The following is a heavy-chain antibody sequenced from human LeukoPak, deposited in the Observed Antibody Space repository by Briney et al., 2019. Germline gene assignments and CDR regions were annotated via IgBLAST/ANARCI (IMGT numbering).Heavy chain of an antibody. V-gene: IGHV1-8*01. CDR2: MNPNSGNT. Sequence: ASVKVSCKASGYTFTSYDINWVRQATGQGLEWMGWMNPNSGNTGYAQKFQGRVTMTRNTSISTAYMELSSLRSEDTAVYYCARGWQQLARYYYYYMDVWGKGTTVTVSS. J-gene: IGHJ6*03. CDR1: GYTFTSYD. CDR3: ARGWQQLARYYYYYMDV. D-gene: IGHD6-13*01.